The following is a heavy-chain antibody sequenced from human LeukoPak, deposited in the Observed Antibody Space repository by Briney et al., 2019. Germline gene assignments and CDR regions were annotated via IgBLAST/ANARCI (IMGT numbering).Heavy chain of an antibody. Sequence: GGSLRLSCAASGFTVSGNYMSWVRQAPGKGLECVAVIYSGGDTYYADSVKGRFTISRDKSKNTLYLQMSSLRAEDTAVYYCARDRDYSLYNWFDPWGQGTLVTVSS. V-gene: IGHV3-53*01. CDR1: GFTVSGNY. CDR3: ARDRDYSLYNWFDP. CDR2: IYSGGDT. J-gene: IGHJ5*02. D-gene: IGHD4-11*01.